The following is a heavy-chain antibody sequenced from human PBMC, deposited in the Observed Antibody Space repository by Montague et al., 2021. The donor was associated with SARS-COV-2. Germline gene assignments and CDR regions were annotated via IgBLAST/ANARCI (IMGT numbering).Heavy chain of an antibody. V-gene: IGHV4-34*01. J-gene: IGHJ6*02. CDR1: GGSLSGYY. D-gene: IGHD2-2*01. CDR3: VRVPYRLLFVPRYYGMDV. Sequence: SETRSLTCAVYGGSLSGYYWSWIRQPPGEGLEWIAEISRSGSTSYNPSLKSRVTISVDTSKNQFSLKLSSATAADTAVYYCVRVPYRLLFVPRYYGMDVWGQGTTVTVSS. CDR2: ISRSGST.